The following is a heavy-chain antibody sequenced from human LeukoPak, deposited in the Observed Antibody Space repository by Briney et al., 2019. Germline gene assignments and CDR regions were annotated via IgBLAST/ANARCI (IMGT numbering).Heavy chain of an antibody. CDR3: ARTLAYYYGSGSYYGNDY. D-gene: IGHD3-10*01. J-gene: IGHJ4*02. CDR1: GGSFSGYY. CDR2: INHSGYT. V-gene: IGHV4-34*01. Sequence: SETLSLTCAVYGGSFSGYYWSWIRQPPGKGLEWIGEINHSGYTNYNPSLKSRVTISVDTSKNQFSLKLSSVTAADTAVYYCARTLAYYYGSGSYYGNDYWGQGTLVTVSS.